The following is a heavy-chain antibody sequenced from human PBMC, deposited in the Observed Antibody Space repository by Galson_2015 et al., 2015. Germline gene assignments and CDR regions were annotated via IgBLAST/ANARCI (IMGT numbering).Heavy chain of an antibody. Sequence: ETLSLTCTVSGGSISSRSYYWGWIRQPPGKGLEWIGSIYYSGSTYYNPSLKSRVTISVDTSKNQFSLKLSSVTAADTAVYYCARQGVGATPFDYWGQGTLVTVSS. CDR3: ARQGVGATPFDY. CDR1: GGSISSRSYY. J-gene: IGHJ4*02. V-gene: IGHV4-39*01. D-gene: IGHD1-26*01. CDR2: IYYSGST.